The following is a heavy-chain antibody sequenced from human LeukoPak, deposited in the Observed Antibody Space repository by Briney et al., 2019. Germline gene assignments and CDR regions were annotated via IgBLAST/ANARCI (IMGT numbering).Heavy chain of an antibody. D-gene: IGHD3-16*01. Sequence: SGGSLRLSCAVSGFTFSSNWMSWVRQAPGKGLEWVANIKQDGEKYYVDSVKGRFTISRDSARNSLYLQMNSRRAEDTAVYYCARVLWVQNYYYGMDVWGQGTTVTVSS. CDR2: IKQDGEK. CDR1: GFTFSSNW. V-gene: IGHV3-7*04. CDR3: ARVLWVQNYYYGMDV. J-gene: IGHJ6*02.